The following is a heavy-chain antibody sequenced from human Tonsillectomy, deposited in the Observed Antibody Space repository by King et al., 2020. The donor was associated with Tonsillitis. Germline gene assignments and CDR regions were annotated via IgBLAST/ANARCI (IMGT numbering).Heavy chain of an antibody. D-gene: IGHD4/OR15-4a*01. V-gene: IGHV4-34*01. CDR1: GGSFSDYY. Sequence: VQLQQWGAGLLKPSETLSLTCAVYGGSFSDYYWSWIRQPPGKGLEWIGETNHTGSTNYNPSLKSRVTISVDTSRNQFSLKLSSVTAADTAVYYCASISEGHDHGTCAHYASNCFDPWGQGTLVTGSS. CDR2: TNHTGST. CDR3: ASISEGHDHGTCAHYASNCFDP. J-gene: IGHJ5*02.